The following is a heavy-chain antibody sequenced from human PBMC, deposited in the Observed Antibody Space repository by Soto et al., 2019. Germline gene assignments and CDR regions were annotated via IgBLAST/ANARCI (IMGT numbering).Heavy chain of an antibody. J-gene: IGHJ6*02. CDR2: ISGSGGST. CDR3: AKDLPRGYSYGYYYYYGMDV. D-gene: IGHD5-18*01. V-gene: IGHV3-23*01. CDR1: GFTFSSYA. Sequence: GGSLRLSCAASGFTFSSYAMSWVRQAPGKGLEWVSAISGSGGSTYYADSVKGRFTISSDNSKNTLYLQMNSLRAEDTAVYYCAKDLPRGYSYGYYYYYGMDVWGQATTVTVSS.